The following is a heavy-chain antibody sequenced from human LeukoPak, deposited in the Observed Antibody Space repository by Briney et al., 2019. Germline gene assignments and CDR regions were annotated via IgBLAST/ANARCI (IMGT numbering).Heavy chain of an antibody. CDR2: IIPIFGTA. Sequence: SVKVSCKASGGTFSSYAISWVRQAPGQGLEWIGGIIPIFGTANYAQKFQGRVTITADESTSTAYMELSSLRSEDTAVYYCARGLAAAELNWFDPWGQGTLVTVSS. CDR3: ARGLAAAELNWFDP. CDR1: GGTFSSYA. V-gene: IGHV1-69*13. J-gene: IGHJ5*02. D-gene: IGHD6-13*01.